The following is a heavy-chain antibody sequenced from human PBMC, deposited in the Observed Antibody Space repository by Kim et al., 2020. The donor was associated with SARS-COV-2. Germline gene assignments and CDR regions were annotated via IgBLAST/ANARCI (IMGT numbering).Heavy chain of an antibody. CDR2: ISYSGTT. D-gene: IGHD2-15*01. V-gene: IGHV4-59*08. CDR3: ARQPPDGSNAARTFDI. J-gene: IGHJ3*02. Sequence: SETLSLTCSVSGASISSHYWSWIRQSPGKGLGWIGYISYSGTTKYNPSLQSRVTISLDTSKNQFSLTLSSVTAADTAVYYCARQPPDGSNAARTFDIWGQRTMVAVSP. CDR1: GASISSHY.